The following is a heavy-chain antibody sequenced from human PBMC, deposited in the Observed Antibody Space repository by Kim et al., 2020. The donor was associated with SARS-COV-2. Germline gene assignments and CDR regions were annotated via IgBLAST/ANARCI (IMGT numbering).Heavy chain of an antibody. V-gene: IGHV4-34*01. CDR2: INHSGST. CDR1: GGSFSGYY. J-gene: IGHJ5*02. D-gene: IGHD3-10*01. Sequence: SETLSLTCAVYGGSFSGYYWSWIRQPPGKGLEWIGEINHSGSTNYNPSLKSRVTISVDTSKNQFSLKLSSVTAADTAVYYCARQWRFGVEFDPWGQGTLVTVSS. CDR3: ARQWRFGVEFDP.